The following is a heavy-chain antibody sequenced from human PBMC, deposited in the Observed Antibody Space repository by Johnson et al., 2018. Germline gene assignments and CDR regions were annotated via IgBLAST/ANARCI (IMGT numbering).Heavy chain of an antibody. CDR2: IWSDGSNK. CDR3: ARGADPDWGGGCCVQY. J-gene: IGHJ1*01. CDR1: GFTFSTYG. D-gene: IGHD2-21*02. Sequence: QVQLVQSGGGVVQPGTSLRLSCAASGFTFSTYGMHWVRQAPGKGLEWVAVIWSDGSNKNYADSVKGRFTISRDNSKNTLCLQMDSRRAEGAAGYYCARGADPDWGGGCCVQYWGQGTLVTVSS. V-gene: IGHV3-33*03.